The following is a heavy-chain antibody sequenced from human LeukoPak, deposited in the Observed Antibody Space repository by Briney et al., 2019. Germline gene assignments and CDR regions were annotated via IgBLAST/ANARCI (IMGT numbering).Heavy chain of an antibody. CDR2: FDPEDGET. Sequence: ASVKVSCKVSGYTLTELSMHWVRQAPGKGLEWMGGFDPEDGETIYAQKFQGRVTMTEDTSTDTAYMELSSLRSEDTAVYYCATGNRPRRYYDRFGLFDYWGQGTLVTVSS. D-gene: IGHD3-22*01. J-gene: IGHJ4*02. V-gene: IGHV1-24*01. CDR1: GYTLTELS. CDR3: ATGNRPRRYYDRFGLFDY.